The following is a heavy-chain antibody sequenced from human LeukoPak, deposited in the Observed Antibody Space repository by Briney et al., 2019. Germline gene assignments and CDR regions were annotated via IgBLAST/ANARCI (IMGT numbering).Heavy chain of an antibody. D-gene: IGHD3-9*01. J-gene: IGHJ4*02. CDR3: ATSVTGNLYHFDY. Sequence: PGGSLRLSCAASGFTVSSNYMSWVRQAPGKGLEWVSVIYSGGSTYYADSVKGRFTISRDNSKNTLYLQMNSLRAEDTAVYYCATSVTGNLYHFDYWGQETLVTVSS. CDR2: IYSGGST. CDR1: GFTVSSNY. V-gene: IGHV3-53*01.